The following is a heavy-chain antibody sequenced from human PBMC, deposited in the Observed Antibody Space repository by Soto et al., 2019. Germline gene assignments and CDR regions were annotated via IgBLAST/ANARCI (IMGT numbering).Heavy chain of an antibody. CDR2: IYWDDDK. CDR1: GFSLTTSGVG. D-gene: IGHD3-3*01. J-gene: IGHJ4*02. Sequence: QITLNESGPTQVKPRQTLTLTCTFSGFSLTTSGVGVGWIRQSPGKAPEWLALIYWDDDKRYSPSLKSRLTITKYTSKNQVVLTIADLDPADTATYYCAHRVLRTVFGLVTTTAIYFDFWVQGTPVAVSS. CDR3: AHRVLRTVFGLVTTTAIYFDF. V-gene: IGHV2-5*02.